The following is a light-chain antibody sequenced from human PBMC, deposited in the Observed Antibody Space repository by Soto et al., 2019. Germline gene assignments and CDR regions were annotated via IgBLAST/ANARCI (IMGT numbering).Light chain of an antibody. CDR1: QDIRKF. CDR3: QQTSSTPT. CDR2: AVS. J-gene: IGKJ4*01. V-gene: IGKV1-39*01. Sequence: DIQMTQSPSSLSASVGDRVTITCQASQDIRKFLNWYQQKPGKAPKLLIYAVSSLQNGVSSRFSGSGSGTDFTLSISNLQPEDLGTYYCQQTSSTPTFGGGTKVDIK.